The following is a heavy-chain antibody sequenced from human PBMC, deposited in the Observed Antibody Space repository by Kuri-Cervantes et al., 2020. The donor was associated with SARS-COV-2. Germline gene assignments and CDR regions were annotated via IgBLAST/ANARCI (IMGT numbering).Heavy chain of an antibody. J-gene: IGHJ6*03. CDR2: ISSSSSTI. CDR1: GFTFSDYY. Sequence: GGSLRLSCAASGFTFSDYYMNWVRQAPGKGLEWVSYISSSSSTIYYADSVKGRFTISRDNAKNSLYLQMNSLRAEDTAVYYCARDGTELDSYYYYMDVWGKGTTVTVSS. D-gene: IGHD1-1*01. V-gene: IGHV3-48*01. CDR3: ARDGTELDSYYYYMDV.